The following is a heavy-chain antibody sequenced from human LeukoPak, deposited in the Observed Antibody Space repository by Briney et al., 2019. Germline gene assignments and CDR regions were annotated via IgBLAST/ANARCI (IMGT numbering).Heavy chain of an antibody. D-gene: IGHD3-3*01. CDR3: ARDGSTYYDFWSGYSALDY. V-gene: IGHV3-21*01. CDR2: ISSSSSYI. CDR1: GFTFSGYS. J-gene: IGHJ4*02. Sequence: GGSLRLSCAASGFTFSGYSMNWVRQAPGKGLEWVSSISSSSSYIYYADSVKGRFTISRDNAKNSLYLQMNSLRAEDTAVYYCARDGSTYYDFWSGYSALDYWGQGTLVTVSS.